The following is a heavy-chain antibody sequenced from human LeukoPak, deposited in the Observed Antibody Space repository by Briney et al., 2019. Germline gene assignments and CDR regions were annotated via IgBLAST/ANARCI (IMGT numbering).Heavy chain of an antibody. Sequence: PSETLSLTCTVPGGSISSYYWSWIRQPPGKGLEWIGYIYYSGSTNYNPSLKSRVTISVDTSKNQFSLKLSSVTAADTAVYYCARLGSTILDVWGQGTTVTVSS. CDR1: GGSISSYY. J-gene: IGHJ6*02. CDR3: ARLGSTILDV. CDR2: IYYSGST. D-gene: IGHD2-2*01. V-gene: IGHV4-59*08.